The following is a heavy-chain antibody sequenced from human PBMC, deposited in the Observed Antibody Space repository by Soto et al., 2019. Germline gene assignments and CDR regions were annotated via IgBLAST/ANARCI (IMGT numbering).Heavy chain of an antibody. CDR2: ISGSGSRT. CDR3: AKGRRVGIRSPLDL. J-gene: IGHJ5*02. D-gene: IGHD1-26*01. Sequence: EMQLLETGGAVVPPGESLRLSCAASGFTFSHFAMSWVRQRPGKGLEWISGISGSGSRTYDADSVQGRFNIARDNPNRTLCLQKARPRVENTGGYYCAKGRRVGIRSPLDLWGQGTLVTVSS. CDR1: GFTFSHFA. V-gene: IGHV3-23*01.